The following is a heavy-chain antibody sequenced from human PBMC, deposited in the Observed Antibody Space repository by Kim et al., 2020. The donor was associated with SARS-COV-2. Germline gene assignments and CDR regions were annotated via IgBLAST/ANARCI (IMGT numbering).Heavy chain of an antibody. CDR3: AKAYGYGGAFDV. Sequence: GGSLRLSCAASGLTFSTFGMNWVRQAPGKGLEWVSTISSSGATTSYADSVKGRFTVSRDNSKNTLYLQMNSLRAEDTAVYYCAKAYGYGGAFDVWGLGTMVTVSS. J-gene: IGHJ3*01. CDR1: GLTFSTFG. V-gene: IGHV3-23*01. CDR2: ISSSGATT. D-gene: IGHD5-18*01.